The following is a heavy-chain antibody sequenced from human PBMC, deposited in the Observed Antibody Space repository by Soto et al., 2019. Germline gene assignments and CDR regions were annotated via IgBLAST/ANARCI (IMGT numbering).Heavy chain of an antibody. CDR2: FYWDDTK. D-gene: IGHD1-1*01. V-gene: IGHV2-5*02. J-gene: IGHJ6*02. Sequence: QITLKESGPTVVKPTQTLTLTCTFSGFSLSTTGVGVGWIRQPPGKALEWLALFYWDDTKRYSPSLKTRLTHTKDTSKNQVVLTMTNMDPVDTATYYCVHRHYNLGKYGMDVWGQGTTVTVSS. CDR3: VHRHYNLGKYGMDV. CDR1: GFSLSTTGVG.